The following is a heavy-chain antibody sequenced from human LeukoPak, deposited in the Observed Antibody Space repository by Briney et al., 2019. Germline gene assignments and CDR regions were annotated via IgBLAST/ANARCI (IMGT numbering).Heavy chain of an antibody. CDR3: ARSPFGAFDI. D-gene: IGHD3-10*01. CDR1: GFTFRVYD. J-gene: IGHJ3*02. V-gene: IGHV3-21*01. Sequence: GGSLRLSCAASGFTFRVYDMTWVRQAPGKGLEWVSSISSSSSYIYYADSVKGRFTISRDNAKNSLYLQMNSLRAEDTAVYYCARSPFGAFDIWGQGTMVTVSS. CDR2: ISSSSSYI.